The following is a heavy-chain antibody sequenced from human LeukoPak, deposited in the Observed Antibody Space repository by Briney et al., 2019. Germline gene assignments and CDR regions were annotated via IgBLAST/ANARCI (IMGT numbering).Heavy chain of an antibody. CDR2: ISWNSGSI. CDR3: TTGGGSAFDI. CDR1: GFTFDDYA. V-gene: IGHV3-9*01. J-gene: IGHJ3*02. Sequence: PGRSLRLSCAASGFTFDDYAMHWVRQAPGKGLEWVSGISWNSGSIGYADSVKGRFTISRDNAKNSLYLQMNSLKTEDTAVYYCTTGGGSAFDIWGQGTMVTVSS. D-gene: IGHD1-26*01.